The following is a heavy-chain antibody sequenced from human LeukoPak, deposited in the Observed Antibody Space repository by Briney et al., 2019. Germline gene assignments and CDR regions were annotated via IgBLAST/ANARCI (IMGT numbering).Heavy chain of an antibody. CDR2: INTNTGNP. CDR1: GYTFTRYA. Sequence: ASVKVSCKASGYTFTRYAVNWVRQAPGQGLEWMGLINTNTGNPTYAQGFTGRFVFSLDTSVSTAYLQISSLKAEDTAVYYCAREDVDLLDYWGQGALVTVSS. CDR3: AREDVDLLDY. J-gene: IGHJ4*02. V-gene: IGHV7-4-1*02. D-gene: IGHD3/OR15-3a*01.